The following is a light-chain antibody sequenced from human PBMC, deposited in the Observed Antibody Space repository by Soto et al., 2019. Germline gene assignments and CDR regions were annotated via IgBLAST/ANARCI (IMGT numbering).Light chain of an antibody. J-gene: IGLJ3*02. CDR1: SSNIGAGYD. V-gene: IGLV1-40*01. CDR3: QSYDSSPSGSRV. Sequence: QSVLTQPPSVSGAPGQRVTISCTGSSSNIGAGYDVHWYQQLPGTAPKLLIYSNINRPSGVPDRFSGSQSGTSASLAITGLQAEDEADYYCQSYDSSPSGSRVFGGGTKLTVL. CDR2: SNI.